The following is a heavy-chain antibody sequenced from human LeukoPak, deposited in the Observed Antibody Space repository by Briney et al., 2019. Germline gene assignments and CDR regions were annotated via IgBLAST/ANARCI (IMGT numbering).Heavy chain of an antibody. CDR1: GFTFSSYE. CDR2: ISASGITI. D-gene: IGHD4-17*01. CDR3: ARVFYGDYGAGFDY. J-gene: IGHJ4*02. Sequence: GGSLRLSCAASGFTFSSYEMNCVRQAPGKGLEWVSYISASGITINYADSVKGRFTISRDNAKNSLYLQMNSLRAEDTAVYYCARVFYGDYGAGFDYWGQGTLVTVSS. V-gene: IGHV3-48*03.